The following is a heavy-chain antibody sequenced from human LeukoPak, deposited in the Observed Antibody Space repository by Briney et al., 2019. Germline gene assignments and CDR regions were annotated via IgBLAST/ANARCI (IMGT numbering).Heavy chain of an antibody. CDR3: ARAMRSGYDY. V-gene: IGHV3-48*02. D-gene: IGHD5-12*01. CDR2: ISSSRDSI. J-gene: IGHJ4*02. Sequence: GGSLRLSCAASGFTFSSYGMNWLRQAPGKRLEWVSYISSSRDSIYYADSVKGRFTISRDNAENSLYLQMNSLRDEDTAVYYCARAMRSGYDYWGQGTLVTVSS. CDR1: GFTFSSYG.